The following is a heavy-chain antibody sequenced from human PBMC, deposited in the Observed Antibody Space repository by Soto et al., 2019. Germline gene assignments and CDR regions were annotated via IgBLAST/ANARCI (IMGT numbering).Heavy chain of an antibody. D-gene: IGHD3-22*01. V-gene: IGHV2-70*04. CDR1: GFSLSTSGMR. J-gene: IGHJ6*03. Sequence: SGPTLVNPTQTLTLTCTFSGFSLSTSGMRVSWIRQPPGKALEWLARLDWDDDKFYSTSLKTRLTISIATSKNQVVLTMTNRDPGDTATDYCARTPYYDDSSGYYYDFMDVWGKGTIATVSS. CDR2: LDWDDDK. CDR3: ARTPYYDDSSGYYYDFMDV.